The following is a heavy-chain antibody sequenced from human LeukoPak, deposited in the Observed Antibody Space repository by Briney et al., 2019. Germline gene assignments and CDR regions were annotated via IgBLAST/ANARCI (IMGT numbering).Heavy chain of an antibody. CDR1: GFTFSKYW. J-gene: IGHJ4*02. V-gene: IGHV3-7*04. CDR3: ARADSYGSILDY. CDR2: IYQDGSEE. D-gene: IGHD5-18*01. Sequence: GGSLRLSCAASGFTFSKYWMSWVRHSPGGGLGWVAHIYQDGSEEYYVDSVGGRFTVSRDNAKNSLYLQIDSLRAEDTGVYYCARADSYGSILDYWGRGTLVTVSS.